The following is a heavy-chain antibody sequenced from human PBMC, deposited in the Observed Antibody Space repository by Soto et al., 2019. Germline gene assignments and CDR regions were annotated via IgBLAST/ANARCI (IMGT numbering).Heavy chain of an antibody. CDR1: GFTFGDYA. Sequence: PGGSLRLSCTASGFTFGDYAMSWFRQAPGKGLEWVGFIRSKAYGGTTEYAASVKGRFTISRDDSKSIAYLQMNSLKTEDTAVYYCTRDAGEVPAAHGGYFDYWGQGTLVTVSS. J-gene: IGHJ4*02. CDR3: TRDAGEVPAAHGGYFDY. V-gene: IGHV3-49*03. D-gene: IGHD2-2*01. CDR2: IRSKAYGGTT.